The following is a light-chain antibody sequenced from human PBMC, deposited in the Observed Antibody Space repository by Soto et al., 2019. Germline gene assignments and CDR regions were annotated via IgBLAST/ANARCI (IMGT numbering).Light chain of an antibody. CDR3: QQSFTSPFFT. Sequence: DIQMTQSPPSLSASVGDRVTITCRASQNIREYLNWYQQKPGKAPKLLIYAASTLQSGAPSRFSGSGSGSAFTLTISSLQLEDFATYYCQQSFTSPFFTFGPGTKVD. J-gene: IGKJ3*01. V-gene: IGKV1-39*01. CDR1: QNIREY. CDR2: AAS.